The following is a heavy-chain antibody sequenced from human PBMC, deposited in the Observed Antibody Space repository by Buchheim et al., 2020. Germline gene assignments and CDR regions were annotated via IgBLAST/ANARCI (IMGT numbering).Heavy chain of an antibody. V-gene: IGHV3-33*01. CDR1: GFTFSSYG. Sequence: QVQPVESGGGVVQPGRSLRLSCAASGFTFSSYGMHWVRQAPGKGLEWVAVIWYDGSNKYYAESVKGRFTISRDNSKNTLYLQMNSLRAEDTAVYYSARDSSSWSSYFYYYGMDVWGQGTT. CDR3: ARDSSSWSSYFYYYGMDV. D-gene: IGHD6-13*01. CDR2: IWYDGSNK. J-gene: IGHJ6*02.